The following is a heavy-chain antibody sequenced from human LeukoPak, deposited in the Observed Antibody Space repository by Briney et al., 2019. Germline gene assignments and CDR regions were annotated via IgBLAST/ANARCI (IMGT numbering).Heavy chain of an antibody. D-gene: IGHD2-8*01. CDR2: IYYSGST. Sequence: SETLSLTCTVSGGSISSSSYYWGWIRQPPGKGLEWIGSIYYSGSTYYNPSLKSRVTISVDTSKDQFSLKLSSVTAADTAVYYCARAVLATKSEHWFDSWGQGTLVTVSS. J-gene: IGHJ5*01. V-gene: IGHV4-39*07. CDR3: ARAVLATKSEHWFDS. CDR1: GGSISSSSYY.